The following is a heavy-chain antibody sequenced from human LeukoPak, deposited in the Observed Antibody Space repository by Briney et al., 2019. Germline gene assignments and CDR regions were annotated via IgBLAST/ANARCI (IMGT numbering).Heavy chain of an antibody. CDR3: TTDFRAGVCSGDCFQY. Sequence: GGSLRLSCAASGFTFSSYSMNWVRQAPGKGLEWVGRVKRRFDGRTTDHAAPVKGRFTISRDDSKNTLYLQMSSLKIGDTAVYYCTTDFRAGVCSGDCFQYWGQGTLVTVSS. J-gene: IGHJ4*02. V-gene: IGHV3-15*01. CDR2: VKRRFDGRTT. D-gene: IGHD2-21*02. CDR1: GFTFSSYS.